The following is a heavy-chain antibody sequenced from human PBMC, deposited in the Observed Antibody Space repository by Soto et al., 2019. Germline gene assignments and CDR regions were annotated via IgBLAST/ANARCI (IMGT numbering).Heavy chain of an antibody. V-gene: IGHV3-74*01. CDR1: GFTFSSYW. Sequence: PGGSLRLSCTASGFTFSSYWMHWVRQAPGKGLVWVSRINSDGSTTNYADSVKGRFTISRDNAKNTLYLQMNSLRAEDTGLYYCVGSNVVSAWGQGTLVTVSS. CDR2: INSDGSTT. D-gene: IGHD2-2*01. CDR3: VGSNVVSA. J-gene: IGHJ5*02.